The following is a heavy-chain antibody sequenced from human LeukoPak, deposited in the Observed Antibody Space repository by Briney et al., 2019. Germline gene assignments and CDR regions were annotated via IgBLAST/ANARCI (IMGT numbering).Heavy chain of an antibody. V-gene: IGHV1-8*01. Sequence: ASVKVSCKASGYTFTSYDINWVRQATGQGLEGMGWMNPNSGNTGYAQKFQGRVTMTRNTSISTAYMELSSLRSEDTAVYYCARGRKYQLLYVTPYYYYMDVWGKGTTVTVSS. CDR1: GYTFTSYD. J-gene: IGHJ6*03. CDR2: MNPNSGNT. CDR3: ARGRKYQLLYVTPYYYYMDV. D-gene: IGHD2-2*02.